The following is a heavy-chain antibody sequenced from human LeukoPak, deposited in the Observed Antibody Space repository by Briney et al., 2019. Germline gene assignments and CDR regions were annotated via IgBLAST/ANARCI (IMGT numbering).Heavy chain of an antibody. CDR2: IYYSGST. V-gene: IGHV4-59*01. Sequence: SETLFLTCTVSGGSISSYYWSWIRQPPGKGLEWIGYIYYSGSTNYNPSLKSRVTISVDTSKNQFSLKLSSVTAADTAVYYCATSFWSGYQFDYWGQGTLVTVSS. CDR3: ATSFWSGYQFDY. J-gene: IGHJ4*02. D-gene: IGHD3-3*01. CDR1: GGSISSYY.